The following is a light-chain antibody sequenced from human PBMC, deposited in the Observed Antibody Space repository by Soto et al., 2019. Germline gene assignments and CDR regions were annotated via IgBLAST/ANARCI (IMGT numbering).Light chain of an antibody. CDR3: SSYAGNTKGV. Sequence: QSALTQPPSASGSPGQSVTISCTGTSSDVGGYDYVSWYQQHPGKAPKLMIFEVSKRPSGVPDRFSGSKSGNTASLTVSGLKAEDEADYYCSSYAGNTKGVFGTGTKLTVL. J-gene: IGLJ1*01. CDR2: EVS. V-gene: IGLV2-8*01. CDR1: SSDVGGYDY.